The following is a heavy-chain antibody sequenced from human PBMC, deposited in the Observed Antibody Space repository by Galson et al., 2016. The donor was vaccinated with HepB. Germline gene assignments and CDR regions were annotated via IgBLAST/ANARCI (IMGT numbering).Heavy chain of an antibody. Sequence: SLRLSCAASGFTFSSYAMHWVRQAPGKGLEWVAVISNDGSNKYYADSVKGRFTISRDNSKNTLYLQINSLRAEDTAVYYCAATVHCCGGNCHCYFDYWGQGTLVTVPS. J-gene: IGHJ4*02. D-gene: IGHD2-15*01. CDR3: AATVHCCGGNCHCYFDY. V-gene: IGHV3-30*03. CDR2: ISNDGSNK. CDR1: GFTFSSYA.